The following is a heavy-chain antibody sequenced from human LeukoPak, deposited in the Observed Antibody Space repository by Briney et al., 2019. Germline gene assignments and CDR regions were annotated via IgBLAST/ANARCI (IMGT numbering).Heavy chain of an antibody. J-gene: IGHJ5*02. CDR1: GFTFSTYA. V-gene: IGHV3-30*18. CDR3: AKDVSWNWFDP. Sequence: GGSLRLSCAASGFTFSTYAMHWVRQAPGKGLEWVAVISYDGSNKYYADSVKGRFTISRDNSKNTLYLQMNTLRTEDTAVYYCAKDVSWNWFDPWGQGTLVTVSS. CDR2: ISYDGSNK.